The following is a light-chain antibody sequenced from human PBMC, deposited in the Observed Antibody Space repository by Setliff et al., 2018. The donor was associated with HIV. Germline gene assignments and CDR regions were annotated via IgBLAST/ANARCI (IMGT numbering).Light chain of an antibody. CDR3: SSYAGSSYV. Sequence: QSALTQSPSASGSPGQSVTISCTGTSSDVGGYNYVSWHQQHPGKAPKVIIYEVSKRPSGVPDRFSGSKSGNTASLTVSGLQAEDEADYYCSSYAGSSYVYGSGTEVTVL. CDR1: SSDVGGYNY. CDR2: EVS. J-gene: IGLJ1*01. V-gene: IGLV2-8*01.